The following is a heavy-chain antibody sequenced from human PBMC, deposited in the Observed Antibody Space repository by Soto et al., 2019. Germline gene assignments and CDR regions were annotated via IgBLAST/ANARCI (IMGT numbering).Heavy chain of an antibody. CDR1: GFTFSSYW. Sequence: PGGSLRLSCAASGFTFSSYWMSWVRQAPGKGLEWVANIKQDGSEKYYVDSVKGRFTISRDNAKNSLYLQMNSLRAEDTAVYYYARDRLELGSPGNCYYGMDVWGQGTTVTVSS. V-gene: IGHV3-7*01. D-gene: IGHD1-7*01. CDR2: IKQDGSEK. J-gene: IGHJ6*02. CDR3: ARDRLELGSPGNCYYGMDV.